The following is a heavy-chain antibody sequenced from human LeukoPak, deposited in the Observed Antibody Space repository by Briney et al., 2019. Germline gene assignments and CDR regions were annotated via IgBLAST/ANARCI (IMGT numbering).Heavy chain of an antibody. V-gene: IGHV3-21*01. D-gene: IGHD6-13*01. Sequence: GGSLRLSCAASGFTFSSYSMNWVRQAPGKGLGWVSSISSSSSYIYYADSVKGRFTISRDNAKNSLYLQMNSLRAEDTAVYYCARAAGSSWGEFDYWGQGTLVTVSS. CDR1: GFTFSSYS. J-gene: IGHJ4*02. CDR3: ARAAGSSWGEFDY. CDR2: ISSSSSYI.